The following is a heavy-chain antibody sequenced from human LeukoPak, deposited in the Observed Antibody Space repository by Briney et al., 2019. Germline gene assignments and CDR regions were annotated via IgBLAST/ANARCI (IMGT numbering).Heavy chain of an antibody. D-gene: IGHD3-3*01. Sequence: PSETLSLTCTVSGGSISSYYWSWIRQPPGKGLEWIGYIYYSGSTNYNPSLKSRVTISVDTSKNQFSLKLSSVTAADTAVCYCASYDFWSGYHDWGQGTLVTVSS. V-gene: IGHV4-59*01. CDR3: ASYDFWSGYHD. CDR2: IYYSGST. CDR1: GGSISSYY. J-gene: IGHJ4*02.